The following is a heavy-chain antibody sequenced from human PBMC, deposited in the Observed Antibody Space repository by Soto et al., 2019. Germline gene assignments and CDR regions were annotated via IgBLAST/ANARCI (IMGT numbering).Heavy chain of an antibody. D-gene: IGHD2-21*02. CDR1: GVSVRSYT. V-gene: IGHV4-4*07. CDR2: VFSSVSA. Sequence: SETLSLTCIVSGVSVRSYTWSWVRQPANKGLEWIGRVFSSVSATYNPSLKSRVSISMDTPENRISLKLDSVTAADAGVYFCARDGMTTGDTWGPGTLVTVCS. CDR3: ARDGMTTGDT. J-gene: IGHJ4*02.